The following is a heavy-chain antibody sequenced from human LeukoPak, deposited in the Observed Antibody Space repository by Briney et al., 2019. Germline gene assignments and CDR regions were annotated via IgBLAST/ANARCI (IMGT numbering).Heavy chain of an antibody. J-gene: IGHJ6*03. CDR1: GFTVSTNY. D-gene: IGHD6-13*01. V-gene: IGHV3-66*01. Sequence: PGGSLRLSCTASGFTVSTNYMTWVRQTPEKGLEWVSVSYDIGTTYYADSVKGRFTISRDNSKNTLYLQMNSLRAEDTAVYYCAKAIYSSSWPPQAYYMDVWGKGTTVTVSS. CDR2: SYDIGTT. CDR3: AKAIYSSSWPPQAYYMDV.